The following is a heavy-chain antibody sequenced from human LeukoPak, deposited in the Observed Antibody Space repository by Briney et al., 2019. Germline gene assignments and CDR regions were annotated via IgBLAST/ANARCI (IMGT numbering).Heavy chain of an antibody. CDR3: ARGLSRPHGFPGGNNYYYYYYMDV. V-gene: IGHV4-34*01. Sequence: SETLSLTCAVYGGSFSGYYWSWIRQPPGKGLEWIGEINHSGSTNYNPSLKSRVTISVDTSKNQFSLKLSSVTAADTAVYYCARGLSRPHGFPGGNNYYYYYYMDVWGKGTTVTVSS. CDR2: INHSGST. J-gene: IGHJ6*03. D-gene: IGHD4-23*01. CDR1: GGSFSGYY.